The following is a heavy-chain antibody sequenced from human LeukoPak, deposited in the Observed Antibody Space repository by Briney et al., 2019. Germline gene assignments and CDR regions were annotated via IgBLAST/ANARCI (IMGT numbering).Heavy chain of an antibody. V-gene: IGHV3-73*01. Sequence: AGGSLKLSCAASGFTFSGSAMHWVRQASGKGLEWVGRIRSKANSYATAYAASVKGRFTISRDDSKNTAYLQMNSLKTEDTAVYYCARSKGASGWYVPGTDFDYWGQGTLVTVSS. D-gene: IGHD6-13*01. CDR3: ARSKGASGWYVPGTDFDY. CDR1: GFTFSGSA. CDR2: IRSKANSYAT. J-gene: IGHJ4*02.